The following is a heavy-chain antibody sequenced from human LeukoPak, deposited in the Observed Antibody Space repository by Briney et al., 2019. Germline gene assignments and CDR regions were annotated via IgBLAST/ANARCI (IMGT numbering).Heavy chain of an antibody. V-gene: IGHV3-21*01. CDR2: ISSRSTYK. D-gene: IGHD6-13*01. J-gene: IGHJ4*01. Sequence: GGPLRLSCAASGSTFSSYSMSWVRQAPGKGLEWVSSISSRSTYKSHAGSEKGRSAISRDNACNSLYPQINRLRAEDTAVYYFAREGSSGYSSGFDDWGHRTLVTVSS. CDR3: AREGSSGYSSGFDD. CDR1: GSTFSSYS.